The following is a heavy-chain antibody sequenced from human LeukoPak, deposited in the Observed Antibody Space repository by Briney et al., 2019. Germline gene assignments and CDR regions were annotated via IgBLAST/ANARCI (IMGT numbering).Heavy chain of an antibody. Sequence: GGCLRLSCAASGFTFSRYEENWVRQASGKGPVGVSDISSSGSTIYYADSVKGRFTISRDNAKNSLYLQMNSLRAEDTAVYYCARVGSGWYLDYWGQGTLVTVSS. CDR2: ISSSGSTI. D-gene: IGHD6-19*01. J-gene: IGHJ4*02. V-gene: IGHV3-48*03. CDR3: ARVGSGWYLDY. CDR1: GFTFSRYE.